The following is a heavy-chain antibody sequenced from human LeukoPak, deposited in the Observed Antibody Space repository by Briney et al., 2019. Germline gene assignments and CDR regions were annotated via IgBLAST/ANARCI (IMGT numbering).Heavy chain of an antibody. Sequence: GGSLRLSCAASGFTFSSYWMHWVRQAPGKGLVWVSRINTDGSSTSYADSVKGRFTISRDNAKNTLYLQMNSLRAEDTAVYYCARDISRFLEWLPDYWGQGTLVTVSS. CDR1: GFTFSSYW. D-gene: IGHD3-3*01. CDR3: ARDISRFLEWLPDY. CDR2: INTDGSST. J-gene: IGHJ4*02. V-gene: IGHV3-74*01.